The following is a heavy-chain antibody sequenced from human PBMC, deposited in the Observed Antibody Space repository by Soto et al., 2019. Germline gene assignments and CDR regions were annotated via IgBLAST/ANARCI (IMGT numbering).Heavy chain of an antibody. V-gene: IGHV4-30-2*01. J-gene: IGHJ4*02. CDR1: GGSISSGGYS. CDR3: ARVGGYNYFDY. D-gene: IGHD1-26*01. CDR2: IYHSGST. Sequence: PSETLSLTCAVSGGSISSGGYSWSWIRQPPGKGLEWIGYIYHSGSTYYNPSLKSRVTISVDRSKNQFSLKLSSVTAADTAVYYCARVGGYNYFDYWGQGTLVTVSS.